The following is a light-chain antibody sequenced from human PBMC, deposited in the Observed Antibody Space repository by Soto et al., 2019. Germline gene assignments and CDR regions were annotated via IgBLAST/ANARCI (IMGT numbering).Light chain of an antibody. CDR2: AAS. V-gene: IGKV1-39*01. CDR3: QQSYSTPRT. Sequence: DIQMTQSPSSLSASVGDRVTITCRASQSISTYLNWYQQKVGKAPKLLIYAASSLQRGVPSGFSGCGSGTDFTLTISRLQPEDFATYYCQQSYSTPRTFGQGTKLEIK. CDR1: QSISTY. J-gene: IGKJ2*02.